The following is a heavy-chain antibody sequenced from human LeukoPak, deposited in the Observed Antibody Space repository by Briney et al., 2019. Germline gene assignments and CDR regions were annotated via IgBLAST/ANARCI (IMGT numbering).Heavy chain of an antibody. D-gene: IGHD6-13*01. Sequence: GASVKVSCKASGYTFTSNYIHWVRQAPGQGLEWMGMIYPRDGSTSYAQKFQGRVTVTRDTSTSTVHMELSGLRSDDTAVYYCARAAPGIFASYWGQGTLVTVSS. CDR3: ARAAPGIFASY. V-gene: IGHV1-46*01. CDR2: IYPRDGST. CDR1: GYTFTSNY. J-gene: IGHJ4*02.